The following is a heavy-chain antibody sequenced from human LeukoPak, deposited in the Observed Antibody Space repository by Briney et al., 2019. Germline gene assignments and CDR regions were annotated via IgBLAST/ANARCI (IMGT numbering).Heavy chain of an antibody. V-gene: IGHV4-59*01. CDR1: GGSISSSQ. Sequence: ASETLSPTCPVAGGSISSSQRSSTRQPPGKGLEWIGIIYYSGSATYHPSLKSRSTISVDTSKHQFSLNLRPVLAADTAVYYCARVEVDYSGNILKYFFDYWGQGTLVTVSS. J-gene: IGHJ4*02. CDR2: IYYSGSA. D-gene: IGHD4-23*01. CDR3: ARVEVDYSGNILKYFFDY.